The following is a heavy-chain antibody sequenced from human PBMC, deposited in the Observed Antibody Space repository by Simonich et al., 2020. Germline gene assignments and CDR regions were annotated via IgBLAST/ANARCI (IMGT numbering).Heavy chain of an antibody. CDR2: IYYSGST. Sequence: QVQLQESGPGLVKPSETLSLTCTVSGGSISSYYWSWIRQPPGKGLEWIGYIYYSGSTNYIPPLKSRVTISVDTSKNQFSLKLSSVTAADTAVYYCARLPDYWGQGTLVTVSS. CDR1: GGSISSYY. J-gene: IGHJ4*02. CDR3: ARLPDY. V-gene: IGHV4-59*08.